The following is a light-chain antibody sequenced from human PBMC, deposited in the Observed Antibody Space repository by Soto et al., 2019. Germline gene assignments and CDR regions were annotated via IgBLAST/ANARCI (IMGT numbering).Light chain of an antibody. CDR3: QQHANWPIT. CDR1: QSVGVA. CDR2: TAS. J-gene: IGKJ5*01. Sequence: EIVLTQSPVNLSLFQGERATLSCRASQSVGVALNWYQQKPGQAPRLLIHTASHRATGIPDRFSGSGSGTDFTLTISSLAPEDLAVYYCQQHANWPITFGQGTRQEIK. V-gene: IGKV3-11*01.